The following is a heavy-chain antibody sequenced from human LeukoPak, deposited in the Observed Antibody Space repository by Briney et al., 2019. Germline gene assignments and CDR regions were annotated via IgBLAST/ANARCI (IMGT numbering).Heavy chain of an antibody. D-gene: IGHD5-18*01. CDR1: GYSFTSYW. J-gene: IGHJ3*02. CDR3: ARTVDTAMANDAFDI. CDR2: IDPSDSYT. Sequence: GESLKISCKGSGYSFTSYWISWVRQMPGKGLEWMGRIDPSDSYTSYSPSFQGHVTISADKSISTAYLQWSSLKASDTAMYYCARTVDTAMANDAFDIWGQGTMVTVSS. V-gene: IGHV5-10-1*01.